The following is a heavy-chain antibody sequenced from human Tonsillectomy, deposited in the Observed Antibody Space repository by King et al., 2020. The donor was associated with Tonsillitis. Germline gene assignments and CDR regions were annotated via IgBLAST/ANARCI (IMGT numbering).Heavy chain of an antibody. CDR3: TTYYYDFWSGYDY. CDR1: GFSFSNAW. Sequence: VQLVESGGGLVKPGGSLRLSCAASGFSFSNAWMSWVRQAPGMGLEWVGRIKTKTDGETIDYAAPVKGRFTISRDDSKNTLYLEMNSLKTEDTAVYYCTTYYYDFWSGYDYWGQGTLVTVSS. CDR2: IKTKTDGETI. J-gene: IGHJ4*02. D-gene: IGHD3-3*01. V-gene: IGHV3-15*01.